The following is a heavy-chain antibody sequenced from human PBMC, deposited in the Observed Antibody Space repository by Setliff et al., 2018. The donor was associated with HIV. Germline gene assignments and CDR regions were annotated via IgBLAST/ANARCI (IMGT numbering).Heavy chain of an antibody. CDR2: INHSVST. Sequence: SETLSLTCGVNGGSLSNYYWSWIRQSPGKGLEWIGEINHSVSTNYNPSLKSRVTMSVDKSKNQFSLRLTSVTAAETAVYYCARVGQLLLGDYFYMDVWGKGTSVTVSS. D-gene: IGHD2-2*01. J-gene: IGHJ6*03. CDR1: GGSLSNYY. V-gene: IGHV4-34*01. CDR3: ARVGQLLLGDYFYMDV.